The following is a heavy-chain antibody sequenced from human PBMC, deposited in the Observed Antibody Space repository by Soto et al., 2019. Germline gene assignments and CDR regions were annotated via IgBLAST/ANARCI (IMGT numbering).Heavy chain of an antibody. Sequence: EVQLVESGGGLVQPGRSLRLSCAASGFTFDDYAMHWVRQAPGKGLEWVSGISWNSGSIGFADSVKGRFTISRDNAKNYLFLQMNSLRAEDTALYYCEKVAATVVTRGELDYWGQGTLVTVSS. J-gene: IGHJ4*02. D-gene: IGHD2-21*02. CDR2: ISWNSGSI. CDR1: GFTFDDYA. CDR3: EKVAATVVTRGELDY. V-gene: IGHV3-9*01.